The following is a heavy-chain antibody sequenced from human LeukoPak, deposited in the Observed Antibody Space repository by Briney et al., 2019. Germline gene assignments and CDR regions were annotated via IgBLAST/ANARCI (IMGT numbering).Heavy chain of an antibody. V-gene: IGHV4-34*01. D-gene: IGHD3-16*01. Sequence: SETLSLTCAVYGGSFSGYYSSWIRQPPGKGLEWVGEINHSGSTNYNPSLKSRVTISVDTSKNQFSLKLSSVTAADTAVYYCARGPGENDYWGQGTLVTVSS. CDR1: GGSFSGYY. J-gene: IGHJ4*02. CDR2: INHSGST. CDR3: ARGPGENDY.